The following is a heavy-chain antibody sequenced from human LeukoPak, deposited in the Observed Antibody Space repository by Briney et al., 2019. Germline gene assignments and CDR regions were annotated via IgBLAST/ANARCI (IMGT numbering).Heavy chain of an antibody. CDR1: GYTFTSYD. CDR2: MNPNSGNT. J-gene: IGHJ4*02. V-gene: IGHV1-8*01. D-gene: IGHD2-2*01. CDR3: ARGLGVPAAPPYYFDY. Sequence: SVKVSCKASGYTFTSYDINWVRQATGQGLEWMGWMNPNSGNTGYAQKFQGRVTMTRNTSISTAYMELSSLRSEDTAVYYCARGLGVPAAPPYYFDYWGQGTLVTVSS.